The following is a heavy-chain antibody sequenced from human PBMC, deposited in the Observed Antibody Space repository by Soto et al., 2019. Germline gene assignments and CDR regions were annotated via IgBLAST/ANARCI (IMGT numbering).Heavy chain of an antibody. V-gene: IGHV3-33*01. J-gene: IGHJ6*02. CDR2: IWYDGINK. D-gene: IGHD3-3*01. CDR3: ARGERNFWSGYDYYYYGMDV. CDR1: GFTFRTYG. Sequence: PGGSLRLSCAASGFTFRTYGMHWVRQAPGKGLEWVAIIWYDGINKYYADSVKGRFTISRDNSKNTLYLQMNSLRAEDTAVYYCARGERNFWSGYDYYYYGMDVWGQGTTVTVSS.